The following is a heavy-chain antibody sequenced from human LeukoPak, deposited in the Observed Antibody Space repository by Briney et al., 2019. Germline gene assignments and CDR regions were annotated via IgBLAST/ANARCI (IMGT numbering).Heavy chain of an antibody. CDR3: ARSNEMATISKVLLAFDY. D-gene: IGHD5-24*01. Sequence: SETLSLTCTVSGGSISSYYWSWIRQPPGKGLEWIGHIYYSGSTNSNTSVKSRVTISVDASKNQFSLKLSSLTAADTAVYYCARSNEMATISKVLLAFDYWGQGTLVTVSS. CDR1: GGSISSYY. V-gene: IGHV4-59*13. CDR2: IYYSGST. J-gene: IGHJ4*02.